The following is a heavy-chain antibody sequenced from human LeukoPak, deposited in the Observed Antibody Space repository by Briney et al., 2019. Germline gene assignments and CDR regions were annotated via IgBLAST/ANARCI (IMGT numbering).Heavy chain of an antibody. D-gene: IGHD3-16*01. CDR2: IKQDGSEK. CDR1: GFTFSSYW. V-gene: IGHV3-7*04. CDR3: ATDGGNYPDRFDP. Sequence: GGSLRLSCAASGFTFSSYWMSWVRRAPGKGLEWVASIKQDGSEKYYVDSVKGRFTISRDNAKNSLSLQMNGLRVEDTALYYCATDGGNYPDRFDPWGQGTLVTVSS. J-gene: IGHJ5*02.